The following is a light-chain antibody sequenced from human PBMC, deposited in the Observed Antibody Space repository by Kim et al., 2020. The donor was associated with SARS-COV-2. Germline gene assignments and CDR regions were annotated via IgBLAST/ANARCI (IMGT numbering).Light chain of an antibody. CDR3: QSRDTGGNIL. V-gene: IGLV3-19*01. CDR2: GRN. Sequence: SSELPQDPAVSVALGQTVRITCQGDSLRSYYATWYQQRPRQAPVLVIYGRNNRPSGIPDRFSGSTSGNTASLPISGAQAEDEADFYCQSRDTGGNILFGG. CDR1: SLRSYY. J-gene: IGLJ2*01.